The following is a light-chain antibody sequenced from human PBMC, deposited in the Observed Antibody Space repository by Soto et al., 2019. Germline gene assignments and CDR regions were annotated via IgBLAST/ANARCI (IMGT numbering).Light chain of an antibody. Sequence: DIQMTQSPSTLSASVGDRVTITCRASQSISSWLAWYQQKPGKAPKLLIYKASSLESGVPSRFSGSGSGTEFTLTISSLQPDDFATYYCQQYNSYSPTWTFGQGTKGEIK. CDR1: QSISSW. CDR2: KAS. J-gene: IGKJ1*01. V-gene: IGKV1-5*03. CDR3: QQYNSYSPTWT.